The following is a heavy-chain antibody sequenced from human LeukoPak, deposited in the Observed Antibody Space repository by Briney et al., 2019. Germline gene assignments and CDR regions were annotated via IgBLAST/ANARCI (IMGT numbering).Heavy chain of an antibody. Sequence: GGSLRLSCAASGFTFSSYSMNWVRQAPGKGLEWVSSISSSSSYIYYADSVKGRFTISRDNAKNSLYLQMDSLRAEDTAVYYCARDPSSGRYSFFDYWGQGTLVTVSS. V-gene: IGHV3-21*01. J-gene: IGHJ4*02. CDR2: ISSSSSYI. CDR3: ARDPSSGRYSFFDY. D-gene: IGHD1-26*01. CDR1: GFTFSSYS.